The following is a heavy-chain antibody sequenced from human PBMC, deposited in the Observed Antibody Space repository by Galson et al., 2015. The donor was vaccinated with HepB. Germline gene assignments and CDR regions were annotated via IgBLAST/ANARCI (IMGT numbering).Heavy chain of an antibody. V-gene: IGHV3-9*01. D-gene: IGHD3-22*01. CDR2: ISWNSGSI. J-gene: IGHJ2*01. Sequence: SLRLSCAASGFTFDDYAMHWVRQAPGKGLEWVSGISWNSGSIGYADSVKGRFTISRDNAKNSLYLQMNSLRAEDTALYYCATLHSSGYPEPWYFDLWGRGTLVTVSS. CDR3: ATLHSSGYPEPWYFDL. CDR1: GFTFDDYA.